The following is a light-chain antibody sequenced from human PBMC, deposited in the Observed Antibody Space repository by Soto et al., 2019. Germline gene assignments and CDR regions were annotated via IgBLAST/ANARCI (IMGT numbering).Light chain of an antibody. V-gene: IGLV2-14*01. Sequence: QFALTQPASVSGSPGQSITISCTGTSSDVGGYSYVSWYQQHPGKAPKLMIYEVSNRPSGVSNRFSGSKSGNTASLTISGLQAEDEADYYCSSYTSSSTPWVFGGGTKVTVL. CDR3: SSYTSSSTPWV. CDR1: SSDVGGYSY. CDR2: EVS. J-gene: IGLJ3*02.